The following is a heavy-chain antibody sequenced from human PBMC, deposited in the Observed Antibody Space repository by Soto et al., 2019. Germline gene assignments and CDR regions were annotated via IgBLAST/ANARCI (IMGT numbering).Heavy chain of an antibody. J-gene: IGHJ4*02. V-gene: IGHV3-15*01. CDR3: ATCGGDCYLNY. Sequence: GGSLRLSCAACGVTLSNSWVNWVRQAPGKGLEWVGRIKSRSIGGTVNYAAPVKGRFTISRDDSGNTLYLQMNSLKTEDTAVYYCATCGGDCYLNYWGQGALVTVS. CDR1: GVTLSNSW. D-gene: IGHD2-21*02. CDR2: IKSRSIGGTV.